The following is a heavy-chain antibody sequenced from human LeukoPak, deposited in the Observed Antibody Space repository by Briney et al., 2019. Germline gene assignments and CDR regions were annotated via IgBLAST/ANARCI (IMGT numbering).Heavy chain of an antibody. D-gene: IGHD3-9*01. J-gene: IGHJ4*02. V-gene: IGHV4-39*07. Sequence: PSETLSLTCTVSGGSISSGGYYWSWIRQPPGKGLEWIGEINHSGSTNYNPSLKSRVTISVDTSKNQFSLKLSSVTAADTAVYYCARGNYDIFGGPFGYYFDYWGQGTLVTVSS. CDR3: ARGNYDIFGGPFGYYFDY. CDR2: INHSGST. CDR1: GGSISSGGYY.